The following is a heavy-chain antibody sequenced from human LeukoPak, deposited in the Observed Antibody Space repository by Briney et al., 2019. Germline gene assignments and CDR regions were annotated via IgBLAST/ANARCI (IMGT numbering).Heavy chain of an antibody. CDR2: ISNSDDNT. Sequence: GGSLRLSCAASGFTFSNYAMSWVRQAPGKGLEWVSTISNSDDNTYYADSVKGRFTISRDNSKNTLYLQMNSLRAEDTAVYYCASRAGAYSHPYDYWGQGTLVTVSS. D-gene: IGHD4/OR15-4a*01. CDR1: GFTFSNYA. V-gene: IGHV3-23*01. CDR3: ASRAGAYSHPYDY. J-gene: IGHJ4*02.